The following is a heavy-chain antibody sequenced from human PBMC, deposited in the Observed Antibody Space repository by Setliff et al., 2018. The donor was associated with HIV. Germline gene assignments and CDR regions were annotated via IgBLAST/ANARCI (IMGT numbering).Heavy chain of an antibody. CDR3: ATLAAAGESYDY. CDR1: GYSISSHY. Sequence: PSETLSLTCTVSGYSISSHYWSWIRQPPGKELEWIGYIFSSGSTTYNPSLKSRVTISIDTSKNQFSLKVSSVTAADTAVYYCATLAAAGESYDYWGQGSLVTVSS. V-gene: IGHV4-59*11. D-gene: IGHD6-13*01. J-gene: IGHJ4*02. CDR2: IFSSGST.